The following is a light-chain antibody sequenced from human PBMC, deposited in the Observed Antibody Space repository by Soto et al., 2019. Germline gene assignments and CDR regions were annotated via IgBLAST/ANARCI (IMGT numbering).Light chain of an antibody. CDR2: GAS. CDR1: QSVSSN. Sequence: EIVMTQSPATLSVSPGERATLSCRASQSVSSNLAWYQQKPDQAPRLLIYGASTRATGIPARFSGSGSGTEFTLVISSLQSEDFAVYYCQQYNNWPRITFGQGTRLEIK. J-gene: IGKJ5*01. CDR3: QQYNNWPRIT. V-gene: IGKV3-15*01.